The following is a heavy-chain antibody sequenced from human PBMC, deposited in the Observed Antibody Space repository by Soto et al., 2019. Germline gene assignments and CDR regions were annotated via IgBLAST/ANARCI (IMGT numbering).Heavy chain of an antibody. Sequence: SVKVSCKDSGGLFSSFAISWVRQAPGQGLEWMGGIIPVFGTTNYAQKFQGRVTITADESTNTAYMELSSLTSEDTDMYYCARGGGPYVWSNEFWGQGTQVTVSS. CDR3: ARGGGPYVWSNEF. CDR2: IIPVFGTT. J-gene: IGHJ4*02. D-gene: IGHD3-16*01. CDR1: GGLFSSFA. V-gene: IGHV1-69*13.